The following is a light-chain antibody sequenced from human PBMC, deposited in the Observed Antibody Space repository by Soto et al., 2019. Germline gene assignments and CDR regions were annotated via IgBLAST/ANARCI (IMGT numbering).Light chain of an antibody. V-gene: IGKV4-1*01. CDR3: QQYFITPLT. CDR1: LNIYFKSNNRNY. CDR2: WAS. Sequence: DIVMTQSPDSLRVSLGERATISCTSSLNIYFKSNNRNYLALYQQKTGQPPKLLVYWASTRESGVTDRFTGSGSGTYFTLTIDNVQPDDVAVYYCQQYFITPLTVGGGTKVDIK. J-gene: IGKJ4*01.